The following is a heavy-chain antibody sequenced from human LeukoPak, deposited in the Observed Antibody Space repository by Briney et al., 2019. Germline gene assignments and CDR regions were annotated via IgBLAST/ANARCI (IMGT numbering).Heavy chain of an antibody. Sequence: GGSLRLSCAASGFTFSSYAMSWDRQAPGKGLEWVSAISGSGGSTYYADSVKGRFTISRDNSKNTLYLQMNSLRAEDTAVYYCAKGVWEGELSLSVYWGQGTLVTVSS. CDR1: GFTFSSYA. V-gene: IGHV3-23*01. J-gene: IGHJ4*02. CDR2: ISGSGGST. CDR3: AKGVWEGELSLSVY. D-gene: IGHD3-16*02.